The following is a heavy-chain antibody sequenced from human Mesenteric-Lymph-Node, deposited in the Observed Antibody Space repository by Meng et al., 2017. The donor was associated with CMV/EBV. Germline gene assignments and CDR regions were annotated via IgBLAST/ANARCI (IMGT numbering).Heavy chain of an antibody. Sequence: SETLSLTCAVYGGSFSGYYWSWIRQPPGKGLEWIGEINHSGSTNYNPSLKNRVTISVDTSKNHFSLNLSSVTAADTAVYYCARRRYDFWSGYIYGMDVWGQGTTVTVSS. CDR2: INHSGST. CDR3: ARRRYDFWSGYIYGMDV. CDR1: GGSFSGYY. D-gene: IGHD3-3*01. J-gene: IGHJ6*02. V-gene: IGHV4-34*01.